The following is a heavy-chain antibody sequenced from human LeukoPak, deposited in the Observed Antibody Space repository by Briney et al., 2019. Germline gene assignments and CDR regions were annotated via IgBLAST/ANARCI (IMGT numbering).Heavy chain of an antibody. J-gene: IGHJ3*02. CDR2: INPYGGGT. V-gene: IGHV1-2*02. CDR1: GYTFTGYY. CDR3: ARDRDTSGYYRDAFDI. D-gene: IGHD5-12*01. Sequence: ASVKVSCKASGYTFTGYYIHWVRQAPGQGLEWMGWINPYGGGTNFAQKFQARVTMTRDTSISTAYMGLTRLTSDDTALYFCARDRDTSGYYRDAFDIWGQGTTVTVSS.